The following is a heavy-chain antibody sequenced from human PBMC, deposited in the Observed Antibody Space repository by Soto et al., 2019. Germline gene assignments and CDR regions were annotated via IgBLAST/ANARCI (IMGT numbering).Heavy chain of an antibody. CDR2: INGRSNYV. J-gene: IGHJ4*02. CDR3: AREDGVVGSSSAFDH. D-gene: IGHD1-26*01. V-gene: IGHV3-21*03. Sequence: EVQVVESGGGLVKPGGSLRLSCVFSGFTFSTYTMNWIRQAPGQGLKWVSSINGRSNYVYYADSVKARFTISRDNAKNSLYLQMNRLRAEDTAIYYCAREDGVVGSSSAFDHWGLGTLVTVSS. CDR1: GFTFSTYT.